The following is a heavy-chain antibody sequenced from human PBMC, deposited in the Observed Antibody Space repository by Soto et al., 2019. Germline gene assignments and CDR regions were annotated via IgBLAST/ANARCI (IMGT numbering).Heavy chain of an antibody. CDR3: AGTSYYYDSRAPLY. J-gene: IGHJ4*02. CDR1: GYSFTSYW. D-gene: IGHD3-22*01. V-gene: IGHV5-51*01. CDR2: IYLSDSDT. Sequence: PGESLKISCKGSGYSFTSYWIGWVRQMPGKGLEWMGIIYLSDSDTRYSPSFQGQVTISADNSISTAYLQWSSLKASDTAMYYCAGTSYYYDSRAPLYWGQGTLVTVSS.